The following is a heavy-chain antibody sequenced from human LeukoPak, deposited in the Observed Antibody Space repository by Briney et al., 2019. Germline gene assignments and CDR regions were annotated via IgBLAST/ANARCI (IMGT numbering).Heavy chain of an antibody. J-gene: IGHJ4*02. CDR1: GGSFSGYH. Sequence: SETLSLTCAVYGGSFSGYHWNWIRQPPGKGLEWIGEINDSGSTNYKPSLKSRVTISVDTSKNQFSLKLSSVTAADTAVYYCAREPRHLYCSSTSCYKHYFDYWGQGTLVTVSS. D-gene: IGHD2-2*02. V-gene: IGHV4-34*01. CDR2: INDSGST. CDR3: AREPRHLYCSSTSCYKHYFDY.